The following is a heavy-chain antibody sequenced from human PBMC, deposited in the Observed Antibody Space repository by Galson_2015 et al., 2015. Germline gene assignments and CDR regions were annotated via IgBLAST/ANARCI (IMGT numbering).Heavy chain of an antibody. CDR2: ISASGSTI. J-gene: IGHJ4*02. CDR3: ARDGRFDY. CDR1: GFTFTTYT. D-gene: IGHD1-1*01. Sequence: SLRLSCAASGFTFTTYTMNWVRQAPGKGLEWVSYISASGSTIYYADSVKGRFTISRDNAKNSLYLQMNSLRADDTAVYYCARDGRFDYWGQGTLVPVSS. V-gene: IGHV3-48*01.